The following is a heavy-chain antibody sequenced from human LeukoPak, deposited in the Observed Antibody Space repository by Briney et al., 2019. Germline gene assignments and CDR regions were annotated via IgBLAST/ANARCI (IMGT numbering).Heavy chain of an antibody. Sequence: ASVKVSCKASGGTFSSYAITWVRQAPGQGLEWMGRIIPIIGVANYAQKFQGRVTIIADKSTSTTYMELSSLRSEDTAVYYCARGSRTSGWFDPWGQGTLVTVSP. CDR1: GGTFSSYA. D-gene: IGHD2-2*01. CDR2: IIPIIGVA. J-gene: IGHJ5*02. CDR3: ARGSRTSGWFDP. V-gene: IGHV1-69*04.